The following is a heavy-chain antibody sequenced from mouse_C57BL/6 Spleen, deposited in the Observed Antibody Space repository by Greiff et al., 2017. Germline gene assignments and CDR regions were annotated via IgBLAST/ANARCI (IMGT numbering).Heavy chain of an antibody. CDR1: GYAFSSSW. CDR2: IYPGDGDT. J-gene: IGHJ3*01. V-gene: IGHV1-82*01. Sequence: QVQLKESGPELVKPGASVKISCKASGYAFSSSWMNWVKQRPGKGLEWIGRIYPGDGDTNYNGKFKGKATLTADKSSSTAYMQLSSLPSEDSAVYFCARSGDWDWFAYWGQGTLVTVSA. CDR3: ARSGDWDWFAY. D-gene: IGHD4-1*01.